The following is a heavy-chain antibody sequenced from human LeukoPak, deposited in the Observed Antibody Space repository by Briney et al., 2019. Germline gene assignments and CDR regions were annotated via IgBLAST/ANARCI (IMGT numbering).Heavy chain of an antibody. CDR1: GFIFDTYG. D-gene: IGHD1-26*01. J-gene: IGHJ3*02. CDR3: ARQTSGNYYSYVFDI. V-gene: IGHV3-23*01. CDR2: ISGSGGST. Sequence: PGGSLRLSCAASGFIFDTYGMHWVRQAPGKGLEWVSAISGSGGSTYYADSVKGRFTISRDNSKNTLYLQMNSLRAEDTAVYYCARQTSGNYYSYVFDIWGQGTMVTVSS.